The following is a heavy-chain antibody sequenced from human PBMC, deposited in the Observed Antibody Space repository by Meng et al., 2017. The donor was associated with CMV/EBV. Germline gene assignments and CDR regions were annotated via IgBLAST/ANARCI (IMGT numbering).Heavy chain of an antibody. Sequence: SCTAAGYTFSGYFIHWIRQAPGQRLEWMGWINPNNRDPKYAERFQGRVTMTRDTSTNTVYMELDSLRSVDTAIYYCAKDGSNGYTDYWGPGTLVTVSS. CDR2: INPNNRDP. CDR3: AKDGSNGYTDY. D-gene: IGHD5-18*01. V-gene: IGHV1-2*02. J-gene: IGHJ4*02. CDR1: GYTFSGYF.